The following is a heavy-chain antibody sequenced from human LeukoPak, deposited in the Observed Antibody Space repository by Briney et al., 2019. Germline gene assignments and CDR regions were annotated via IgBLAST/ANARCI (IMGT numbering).Heavy chain of an antibody. D-gene: IGHD3-10*01. CDR3: AGRPYYYGSGSYYLGDY. V-gene: IGHV4-38-2*02. J-gene: IGHJ4*02. CDR2: IYHGGST. CDR1: GYSISIGYY. Sequence: SETLSLTCTVSGYSISIGYYWGWIRQPPGKGLEWIGSIYHGGSTYYNPSLKGRVTISVDTSKNQFSLNLSSVTAADTAVYYCAGRPYYYGSGSYYLGDYWGQGTLVTVSS.